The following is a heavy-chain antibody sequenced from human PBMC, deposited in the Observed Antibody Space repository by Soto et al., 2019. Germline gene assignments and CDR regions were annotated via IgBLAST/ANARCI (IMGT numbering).Heavy chain of an antibody. CDR2: INHSGST. J-gene: IGHJ6*03. CDR1: GGSFSGYY. Sequence: PSETLSLTCAVYGGSFSGYYWSWIRQPPGKGLEWIGEINHSGSTNYNPSLKSRVTISVDTSKNQFSLKLSSVTAADTAVYYCARVRRIRFWEWSTPYYMDVWGKGTTVTVSS. D-gene: IGHD3-3*01. CDR3: ARVRRIRFWEWSTPYYMDV. V-gene: IGHV4-34*01.